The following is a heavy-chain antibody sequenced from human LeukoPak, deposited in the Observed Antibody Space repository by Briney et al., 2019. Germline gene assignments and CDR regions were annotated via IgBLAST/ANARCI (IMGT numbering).Heavy chain of an antibody. CDR2: IYYSGST. Sequence: SETLSLTCTVSGGSISSYYRSWIRQPPGKGLEWIGYIYYSGSTNYNPSLKSRVTISVDTSKNQFSLKLSSVTAADTAVYYCARVGGYDILTGYPRGAFDIWGQGTMVTVSS. D-gene: IGHD3-9*01. V-gene: IGHV4-59*08. CDR3: ARVGGYDILTGYPRGAFDI. J-gene: IGHJ3*02. CDR1: GGSISSYY.